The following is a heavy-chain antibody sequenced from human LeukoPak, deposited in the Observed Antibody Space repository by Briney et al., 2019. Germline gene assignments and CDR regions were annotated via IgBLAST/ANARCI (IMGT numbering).Heavy chain of an antibody. V-gene: IGHV3-23*01. D-gene: IGHD2-2*01. CDR3: VKRVCSTTSCSAPFAY. CDR2: ISGSGGST. J-gene: IGHJ4*02. Sequence: GGSLRLSCAASGFTFSSYAMSWVRQAPGKGLEWVSAISGSGGSTYYADSVKGRFTISRDNSKNTLYLQMSSPRAEDTAVYYCVKRVCSTTSCSAPFAYWGQGTLVTVSS. CDR1: GFTFSSYA.